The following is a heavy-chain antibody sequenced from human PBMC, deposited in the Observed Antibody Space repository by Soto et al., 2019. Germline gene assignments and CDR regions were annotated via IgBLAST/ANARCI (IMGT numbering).Heavy chain of an antibody. CDR2: IYYSGST. D-gene: IGHD6-19*01. V-gene: IGHV4-59*01. CDR3: ARGEGTAVAGLWDH. CDR1: GGSISTYY. J-gene: IGHJ4*02. Sequence: SETLSLTCTVSGGSISTYYWSWIRQPPGKGLEWIGYIYYSGSTNYNPSLKSRVTISIDTSKNQFSLKLSSVTAADTALYYCARGEGTAVAGLWDHWGQGTLVTVSS.